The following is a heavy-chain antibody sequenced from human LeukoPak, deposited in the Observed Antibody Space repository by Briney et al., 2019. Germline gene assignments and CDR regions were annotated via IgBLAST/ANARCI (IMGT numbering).Heavy chain of an antibody. Sequence: SETLSLTCTVSGGSISSYYWSWIRQPAGKGLEWIGRIYTSGSTNYNPSLKSRVTMSVDTSKNQFSLKLSSVTAADTAVYYCARQYYYGSGSFYVGAYDFWGQGTLVTVSS. CDR3: ARQYYYGSGSFYVGAYDF. V-gene: IGHV4-4*07. CDR1: GGSISSYY. CDR2: IYTSGST. D-gene: IGHD3-10*01. J-gene: IGHJ4*02.